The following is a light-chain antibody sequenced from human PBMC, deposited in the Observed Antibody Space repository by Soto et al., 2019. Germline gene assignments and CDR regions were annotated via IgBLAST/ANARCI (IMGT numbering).Light chain of an antibody. CDR1: QAITNN. V-gene: IGKV1-9*01. CDR2: EES. CDR3: QQVKSYPLT. Sequence: DIQMTQSPSTLSASVGDRVTITCRASQAITNNLAWYQQKPGNPPKLLIYEESTLHSGVPSRFSGRKVGTQFILTIDSLQPEDFATYYCQQVKSYPLTFGGGTKVDIK. J-gene: IGKJ4*01.